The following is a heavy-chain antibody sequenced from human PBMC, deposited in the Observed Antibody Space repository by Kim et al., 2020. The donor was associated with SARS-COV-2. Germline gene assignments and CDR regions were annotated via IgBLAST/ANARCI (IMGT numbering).Heavy chain of an antibody. D-gene: IGHD2-21*02. J-gene: IGHJ2*01. V-gene: IGHV3-30*07. Sequence: ASVKGRFTISRDNSKTTLYLQMNSLRAEDTAVYYCARARGGNSFSGYFDLWGRGTLVTVSS. CDR3: ARARGGNSFSGYFDL.